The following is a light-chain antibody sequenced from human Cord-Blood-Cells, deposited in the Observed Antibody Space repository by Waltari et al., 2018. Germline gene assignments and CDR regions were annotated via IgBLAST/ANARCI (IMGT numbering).Light chain of an antibody. CDR1: SSDVGSYNL. J-gene: IGLJ3*02. Sequence: QSALTQPASVSGSPGQSITISCTGTSSDVGSYNLVSWYQQHPGKAPKLMIYEGSKRPSGVSKRFTSSKSGNTASLTSSGLQAEDEAGYYGCSHAGSSTWVFGGGTKLTVL. V-gene: IGLV2-23*01. CDR3: CSHAGSSTWV. CDR2: EGS.